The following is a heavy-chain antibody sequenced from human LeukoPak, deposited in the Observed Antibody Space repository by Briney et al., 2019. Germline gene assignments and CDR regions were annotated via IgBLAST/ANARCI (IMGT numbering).Heavy chain of an antibody. Sequence: GGSLRLSCAVSGFTFSSYAMHWVRQAPGKGLEWVAVISYDGSNKYYADSVKGRFTISRDNSKNTLYLQMNSLRAEDTAVYYCARDHIRLGELSLFDYWGQGTLVTVSS. V-gene: IGHV3-30*04. CDR3: ARDHIRLGELSLFDY. CDR1: GFTFSSYA. D-gene: IGHD3-16*02. J-gene: IGHJ4*02. CDR2: ISYDGSNK.